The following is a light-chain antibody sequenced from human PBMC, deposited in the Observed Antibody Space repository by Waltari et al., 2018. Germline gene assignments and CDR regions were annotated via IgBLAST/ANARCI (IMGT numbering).Light chain of an antibody. J-gene: IGKJ1*01. CDR1: QSVLFTSNYNNP. CDR2: WAS. CDR3: QQYYNTPWT. V-gene: IGKV4-1*01. Sequence: DSVMTQSADSLSVALGERATTNCKSSQSVLFTSNYNNPLAWYQQKPGQPPKLLIYWASTRESGVPDRFSGRGSRTDFTLTISSLQADDVAVYYCQQYYNTPWTFGQGTRVEIK.